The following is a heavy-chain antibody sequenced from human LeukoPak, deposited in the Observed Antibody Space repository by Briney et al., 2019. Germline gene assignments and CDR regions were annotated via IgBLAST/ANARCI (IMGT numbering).Heavy chain of an antibody. D-gene: IGHD5-18*01. CDR1: GFTFDDYA. CDR3: ARSRFSYGYHYDS. Sequence: GRSLRLSCAASGFTFDDYAINWVRQTPGKGLEWVSGISWNGGNIDYADSVKGRFTISRDNAKNSVYLLMNSLRVEDTALYYCARSRFSYGYHYDSWGQGTLITVSS. V-gene: IGHV3-9*01. CDR2: ISWNGGNI. J-gene: IGHJ4*02.